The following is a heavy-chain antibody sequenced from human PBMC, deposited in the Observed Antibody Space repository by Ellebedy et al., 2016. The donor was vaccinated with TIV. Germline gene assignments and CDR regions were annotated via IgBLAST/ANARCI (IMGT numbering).Heavy chain of an antibody. CDR3: ARGSAEGRAFDY. J-gene: IGHJ4*02. CDR1: GYTFTSYV. Sequence: AASVKVSCKASGYTFTSYVMHWVRQAPGQRLEWMGWINAGNGNTKYSQKFQGRVTITRDTSASTAYMELSSLRSEDTAVYYCARGSAEGRAFDYWGQGTLVTVSS. D-gene: IGHD3-10*01. V-gene: IGHV1-3*01. CDR2: INAGNGNT.